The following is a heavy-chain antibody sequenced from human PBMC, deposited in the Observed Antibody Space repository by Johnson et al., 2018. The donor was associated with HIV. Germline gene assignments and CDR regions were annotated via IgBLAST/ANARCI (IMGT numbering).Heavy chain of an antibody. V-gene: IGHV3-7*05. CDR2: IKQDGSEK. CDR3: ARDGVYSSPHDAFDI. CDR1: GFSFSNYW. Sequence: VRLVESGGGLVQPGGSLRLSCAASGFSFSNYWMSWVRQAPGKGLEWAANIKQDGSEKYYVDSLKGRFTISRDNDKSSLFLQMNSLRTEDTAVYYCARDGVYSSPHDAFDIWGQGTMVTVSS. D-gene: IGHD6-13*01. J-gene: IGHJ3*02.